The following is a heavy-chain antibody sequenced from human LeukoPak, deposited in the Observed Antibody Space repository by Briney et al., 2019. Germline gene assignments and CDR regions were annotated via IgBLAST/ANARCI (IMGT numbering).Heavy chain of an antibody. Sequence: SETLSLTCTVSGGSISSYYWSWIRQPPGKGLEWIGYIFYTGSTNYNPSLQSRVTMLLDTSKNQFSLKLSSVSAADTAVYYCARGGLYCSGGSCYSWASYYYYYMDVWGKGTTVTVSS. CDR1: GGSISSYY. D-gene: IGHD2-15*01. CDR2: IFYTGST. J-gene: IGHJ6*03. V-gene: IGHV4-59*01. CDR3: ARGGLYCSGGSCYSWASYYYYYMDV.